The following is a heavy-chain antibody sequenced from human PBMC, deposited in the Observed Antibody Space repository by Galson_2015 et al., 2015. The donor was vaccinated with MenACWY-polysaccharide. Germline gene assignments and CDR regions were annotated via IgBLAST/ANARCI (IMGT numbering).Heavy chain of an antibody. CDR1: GFTFGDYA. V-gene: IGHV3-49*04. CDR3: TRAPQWELTPAVDY. CDR2: IRSKAYGGTT. J-gene: IGHJ4*02. Sequence: SLRLSCAASGFTFGDYAMSWVRQAPGKGLEWVGFIRSKAYGGTTEYAASVKGRFTISRDDSKSIAYLQMNSLKTEDTAVYYCTRAPQWELTPAVDYWGQGTLVTVSS. D-gene: IGHD1-26*01.